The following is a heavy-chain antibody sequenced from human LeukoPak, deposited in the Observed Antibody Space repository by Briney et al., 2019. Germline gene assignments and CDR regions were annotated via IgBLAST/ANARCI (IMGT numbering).Heavy chain of an antibody. V-gene: IGHV5-51*01. Sequence: PGESLKISCKGSGNSFSSYWIGWVRQMPGKGLEWMGIINPNDSDTIYSPSFQGQVTISVDRSINTAYLQWSSLKASDTAIYYCARHRGSYSNHRGCVPRYYYYGMDVWGQGTTVTVSS. J-gene: IGHJ6*02. CDR2: INPNDSDT. CDR3: ARHRGSYSNHRGCVPRYYYYGMDV. CDR1: GNSFSSYW. D-gene: IGHD4-11*01.